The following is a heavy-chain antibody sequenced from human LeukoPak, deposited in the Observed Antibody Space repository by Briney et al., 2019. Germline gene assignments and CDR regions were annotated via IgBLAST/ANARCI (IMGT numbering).Heavy chain of an antibody. V-gene: IGHV3-11*01. CDR2: ISSSGSTI. D-gene: IGHD1-26*01. CDR3: ARGSLVGAAGLYYYGMDV. Sequence: KPGGSLRLSCAASGFTFSDYYMSWIRQAPGKGLEWVSYISSSGSTIYYADSVKGRFTISRDNAKNSLYLQMNSLRAEDTAVYYCARGSLVGAAGLYYYGMDVWGQGTTVTVSS. CDR1: GFTFSDYY. J-gene: IGHJ6*02.